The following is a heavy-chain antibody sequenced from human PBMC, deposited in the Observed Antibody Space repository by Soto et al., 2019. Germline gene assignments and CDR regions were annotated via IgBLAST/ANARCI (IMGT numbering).Heavy chain of an antibody. J-gene: IGHJ3*02. CDR1: GFTLSSYG. CDR3: AALRNDAFDI. V-gene: IGHV3-33*01. Sequence: GGSLRLSCAASGFTLSSYGMNWVRQAPGKGLEWVAIIWYDGSNKYYADSVKGRFTISRDNSKNTLYLQMNSLRAEDTAVYYCAALRNDAFDIWGQGIMVTVSS. CDR2: IWYDGSNK.